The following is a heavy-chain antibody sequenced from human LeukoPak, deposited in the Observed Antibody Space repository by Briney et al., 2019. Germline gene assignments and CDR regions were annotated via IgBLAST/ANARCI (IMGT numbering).Heavy chain of an antibody. CDR1: GFTVSSNY. V-gene: IGHV3-66*01. CDR2: IYSGGST. CDR3: ASLYYYYYCMDV. J-gene: IGHJ6*02. Sequence: PGGSLRLSCAASGFTVSSNYMSWVRQAPGKGLEWVSVIYSGGSTYYADSVKGRFTISRDNSKNTLYLQMNSLRAEDTAVYYCASLYYYYYCMDVWGQGTTVTVSS.